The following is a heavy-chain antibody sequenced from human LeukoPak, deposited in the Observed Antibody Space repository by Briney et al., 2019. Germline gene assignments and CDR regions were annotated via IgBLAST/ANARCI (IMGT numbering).Heavy chain of an antibody. CDR1: GFTFSTYS. J-gene: IGHJ4*02. V-gene: IGHV3-21*06. D-gene: IGHD6-13*01. CDR3: ARVAEAAAFDS. CDR2: ISSNSRYI. Sequence: GGSLRLSCAASGFTFSTYSMSWVRQAPGKGLEWVSSISSNSRYIYYADSMRGRFTISRDNVKNSLYLQMNSLKPEDTAVYYCARVAEAAAFDSWGQGTLVTVSS.